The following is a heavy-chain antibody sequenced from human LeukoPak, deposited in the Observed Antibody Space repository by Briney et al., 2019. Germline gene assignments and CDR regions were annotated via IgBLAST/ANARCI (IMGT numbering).Heavy chain of an antibody. Sequence: ASVKVSCKASGYTFTSYGISWVRQAPGQGLEWMGWISAYNGNTNYAQKLQGRVTMTTDTSTSTAYMELRSLRSDDTAVYYCARVNSGGSWNIYYYYGMDVWGQGTTVTVSS. D-gene: IGHD2-15*01. J-gene: IGHJ6*02. CDR2: ISAYNGNT. CDR3: ARVNSGGSWNIYYYYGMDV. CDR1: GYTFTSYG. V-gene: IGHV1-18*01.